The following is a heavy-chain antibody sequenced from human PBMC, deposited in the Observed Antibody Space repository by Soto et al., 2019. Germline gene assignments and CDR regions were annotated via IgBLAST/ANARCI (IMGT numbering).Heavy chain of an antibody. CDR1: GGTFSSYT. CDR3: ARGIVVVGGAGRSYGMDV. J-gene: IGHJ6*02. Sequence: QVQLVQSGAEVKKPGSSVKVSCKASGGTFSSYTISWVRQAPGQGLEWMGRIIPILGIANYAQEFQGRVTITADKSTSTAYMELSSLRSEDTAVYYCARGIVVVGGAGRSYGMDVWGQGTTVTVSS. V-gene: IGHV1-69*02. D-gene: IGHD2-15*01. CDR2: IIPILGIA.